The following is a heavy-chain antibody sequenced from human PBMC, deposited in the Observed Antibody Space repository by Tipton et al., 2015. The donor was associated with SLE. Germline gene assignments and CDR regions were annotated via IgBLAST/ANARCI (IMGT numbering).Heavy chain of an antibody. V-gene: IGHV1-18*01. CDR3: ASGPLSTGGIFVH. J-gene: IGHJ4*02. Sequence: QSGPEVKKPGASVKVSCKTSGYTFTSYTFSWVRQAPGQGLEWMGWISPYNGNTNYAQNLQGRVSLTTDTSTSTAYMELRSLRSDDTAVYYCASGPLSTGGIFVHWGQGTLVTVSS. CDR1: GYTFTSYT. CDR2: ISPYNGNT. D-gene: IGHD1-14*01.